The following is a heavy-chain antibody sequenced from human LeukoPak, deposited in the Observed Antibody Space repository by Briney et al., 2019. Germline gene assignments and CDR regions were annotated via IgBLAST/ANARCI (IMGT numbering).Heavy chain of an antibody. CDR3: ARHGRIGTINPSY. D-gene: IGHD2-15*01. CDR1: GGSISNSSYY. Sequence: SETLSLTCTVSGGSISNSSYYWGWIRQPPGKGLEWIGSMYYSGSTYYNPSFKSRATISVDTSKNQFSLKLSSVTAADTAAYYCARHGRIGTINPSYWGQGTLVTVSS. J-gene: IGHJ4*02. CDR2: MYYSGST. V-gene: IGHV4-39*01.